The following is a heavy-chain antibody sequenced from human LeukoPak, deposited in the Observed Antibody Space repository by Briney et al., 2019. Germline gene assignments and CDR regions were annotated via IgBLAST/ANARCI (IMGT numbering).Heavy chain of an antibody. CDR3: ARDRGPNFDY. D-gene: IGHD3-10*01. CDR2: IYYSGST. Sequence: SETLSLTCTVSGGSVSSGSYYWSWIRQPPGKGLEWIGYIYYSGSTNYNPSLKSRVTISVDTSKNQFSLKLSFVTAADTAVYYCARDRGPNFDYWGQGTLVTVSS. V-gene: IGHV4-61*01. CDR1: GGSVSSGSYY. J-gene: IGHJ4*02.